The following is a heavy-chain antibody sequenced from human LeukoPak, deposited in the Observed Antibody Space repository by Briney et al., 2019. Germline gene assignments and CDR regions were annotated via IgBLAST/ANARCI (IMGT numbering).Heavy chain of an antibody. D-gene: IGHD6-25*01. V-gene: IGHV4-34*01. Sequence: SETLSLTCAVYGGSFSGYYWSWIRQPPGKGLEWIGEINHSGSTNYNPSLKSRVTISVDTSKNQFSLKLSSVTAADTAVYYCARRQSSDDDAFDIWGQGTMVTVSS. CDR3: ARRQSSDDDAFDI. CDR2: INHSGST. J-gene: IGHJ3*02. CDR1: GGSFSGYY.